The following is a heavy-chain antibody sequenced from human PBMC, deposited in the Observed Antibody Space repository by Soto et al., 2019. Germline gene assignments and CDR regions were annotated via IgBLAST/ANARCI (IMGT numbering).Heavy chain of an antibody. CDR1: GGSFSGYY. V-gene: IGHV4-34*01. D-gene: IGHD1-7*01. Sequence: QVQLQQWGAGLLKPSETLSLTCAVYGGSFSGYYWCWIRQPPGKGLEWIGEINHSGSTNYNPSLKSRVTISVDTSNNQFSLKRSSVTAADTAVYYRARGALELPTGTYFDYWGQGTLVTVSS. J-gene: IGHJ4*02. CDR2: INHSGST. CDR3: ARGALELPTGTYFDY.